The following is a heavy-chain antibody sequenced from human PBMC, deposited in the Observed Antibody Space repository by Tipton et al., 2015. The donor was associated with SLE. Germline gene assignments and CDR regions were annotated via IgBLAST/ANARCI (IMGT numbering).Heavy chain of an antibody. CDR2: IMHSGDT. J-gene: IGHJ6*02. CDR1: GGSFNNYY. Sequence: TLSLTCAVYGGSFNNYYWSWIRQSPGKGLEWIGEIMHSGDTNYNPSLKSRVTISVDTSKNQFSLKLNFVAAADTAVYYCAKSTSRAPSILCSGDSCDSRHYYGLDVWGQGTTVTISS. D-gene: IGHD2-15*01. CDR3: AKSTSRAPSILCSGDSCDSRHYYGLDV. V-gene: IGHV4-34*12.